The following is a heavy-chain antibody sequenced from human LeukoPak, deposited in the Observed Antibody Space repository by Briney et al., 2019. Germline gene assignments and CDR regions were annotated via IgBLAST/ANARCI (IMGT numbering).Heavy chain of an antibody. D-gene: IGHD5-24*01. CDR2: MNPNSGNT. CDR1: GYTFTSYD. V-gene: IGHV1-8*01. J-gene: IGHJ4*02. CDR3: ARDLRDGLY. Sequence: ASVKVSCKASGYTFTSYDINWVRQATGQGLEWMGWMNPNSGNTGYAQKFQGRVTMTRDTSTGTVYMELSSLRSEDTAVYYCARDLRDGLYWGQGTLVTVSS.